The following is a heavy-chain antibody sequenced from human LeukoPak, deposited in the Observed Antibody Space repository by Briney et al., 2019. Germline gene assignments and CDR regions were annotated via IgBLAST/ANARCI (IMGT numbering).Heavy chain of an antibody. D-gene: IGHD2-21*02. CDR1: GFTFSSYA. J-gene: IGHJ3*02. CDR3: AREAYCGGDCYSAAFDI. Sequence: GGSLRLSCAASGFTFSSYAMHWVRQAPGKGLEWVSYISSSGSTIYYADSVKGRFTISRDNAKNSLYLQMNSLRAEDTAVYYCAREAYCGGDCYSAAFDIWGQGTMVTVSS. CDR2: ISSSGSTI. V-gene: IGHV3-48*03.